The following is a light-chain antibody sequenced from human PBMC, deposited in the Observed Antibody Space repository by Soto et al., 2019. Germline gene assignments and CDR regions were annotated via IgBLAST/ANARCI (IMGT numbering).Light chain of an antibody. V-gene: IGKV1-39*01. J-gene: IGKJ2*01. Sequence: DIQMTQSPSSLSASVGDRVTITCRASQTISRYLNRYQQKPGDAPNVLIYDISGLQSGVPSRFSGSGSGTDFTLTISSLQPEDFATYYCQQSYSTPYTFGQGTKVEIK. CDR2: DIS. CDR3: QQSYSTPYT. CDR1: QTISRY.